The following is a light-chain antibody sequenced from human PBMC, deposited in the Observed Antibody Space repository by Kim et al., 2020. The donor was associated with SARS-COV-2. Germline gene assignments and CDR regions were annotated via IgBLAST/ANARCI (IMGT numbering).Light chain of an antibody. J-gene: IGLJ1*01. CDR1: KLGDKH. Sequence: GSPGRTASITCSGEKLGDKHACWYQQKPGQSPVLVIYQHTKRPSGIPERFSGSTSGNTATLTISGTQAVDEADYYCQAWDSSTFVFGAGTKVTVL. V-gene: IGLV3-1*01. CDR3: QAWDSSTFV. CDR2: QHT.